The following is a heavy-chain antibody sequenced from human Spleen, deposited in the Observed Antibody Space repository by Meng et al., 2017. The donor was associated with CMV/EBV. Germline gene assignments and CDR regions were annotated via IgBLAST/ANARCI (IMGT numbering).Heavy chain of an antibody. Sequence: QVQLVESGXGVVQPGGALRLSVSASGVTFSSYGMHWVRQAPGKGLEWVAFIRYDGSNKYYADSVKGRFTISRDNSKNTLYLQMNSLRAEDTAVYYCAKGLVRYYDFWSGSHRGDYWGQGTLVTVAS. CDR1: GVTFSSYG. CDR3: AKGLVRYYDFWSGSHRGDY. CDR2: IRYDGSNK. D-gene: IGHD3-3*01. J-gene: IGHJ4*02. V-gene: IGHV3-30*02.